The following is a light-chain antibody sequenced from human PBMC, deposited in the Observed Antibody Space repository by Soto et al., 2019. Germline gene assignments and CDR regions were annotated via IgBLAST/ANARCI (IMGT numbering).Light chain of an antibody. V-gene: IGKV1-39*01. CDR3: QQSYSTPLL. J-gene: IGKJ5*01. CDR1: QNINSY. Sequence: DIQMTQSPSSLSASVGDRVTITCRTSQNINSYLNWYQQKPGKAPKLLIYSASSLRSGVPSRFSGSGSGTDFTLTISSLQPEDFATYYCQQSYSTPLLFGQGTRLEIK. CDR2: SAS.